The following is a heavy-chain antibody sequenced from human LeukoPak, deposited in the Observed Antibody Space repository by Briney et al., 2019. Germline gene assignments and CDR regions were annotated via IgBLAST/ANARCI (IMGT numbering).Heavy chain of an antibody. CDR1: GGSFSGYY. CDR3: ARGRTRPIDY. D-gene: IGHD1-14*01. V-gene: IGHV4-34*01. CDR2: INHSGST. Sequence: YPSETLSLTCAVYGGSFSGYYWSWIRQPPGKGLEWIGEINHSGSTNYNPSLKSRVTISVDTSKNQFSLKLSSVTAADTAVYYCARGRTRPIDYWGQGTLVTVSS. J-gene: IGHJ4*02.